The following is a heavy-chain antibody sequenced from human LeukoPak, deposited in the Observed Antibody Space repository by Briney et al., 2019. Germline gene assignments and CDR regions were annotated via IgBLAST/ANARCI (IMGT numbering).Heavy chain of an antibody. V-gene: IGHV4-61*02. CDR3: ARDQNLGGDYWYFDL. CDR1: GGSINSGSFY. J-gene: IGHJ2*01. D-gene: IGHD1-7*01. Sequence: SETLSLTCTVSGGSINSGSFYWTWIRQPAGKGLEGIGRIYTSGSTNYIPSLKSRLTISLDTSKHQFSLKLSSATAADTAVYYCARDQNLGGDYWYFDLWGRGTLVTVSS. CDR2: IYTSGST.